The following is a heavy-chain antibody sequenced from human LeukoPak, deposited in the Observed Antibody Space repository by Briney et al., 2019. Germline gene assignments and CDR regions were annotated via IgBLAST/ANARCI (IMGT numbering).Heavy chain of an antibody. CDR2: INPDNGGT. Sequence: ASVKVSCKASGYAFTDYYMHWVRQAPGQGLEWMGWINPDNGGTDYAQKFKGRVTMTRDTSINIVYMELRGLRSDDTAVYYCARNDDFWSGYPGVFDYWGHGTLVTVSS. D-gene: IGHD3-3*01. CDR3: ARNDDFWSGYPGVFDY. V-gene: IGHV1-2*02. CDR1: GYAFTDYY. J-gene: IGHJ4*01.